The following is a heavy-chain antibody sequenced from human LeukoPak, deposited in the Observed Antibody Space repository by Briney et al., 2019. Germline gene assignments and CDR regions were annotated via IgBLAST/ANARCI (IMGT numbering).Heavy chain of an antibody. CDR1: GGTFSSYA. CDR3: ARGRYCSSTSCPWGY. Sequence: ASVKVSCKASGGTFSSYAISWVRQAPGQGLEWMGGIIPIFGTANYAQKFQGRVTITADESTSTAYMELSSLRSEDTAVYYCARGRYCSSTSCPWGYRGQGTLVTVSS. J-gene: IGHJ4*02. V-gene: IGHV1-69*13. D-gene: IGHD2-2*01. CDR2: IIPIFGTA.